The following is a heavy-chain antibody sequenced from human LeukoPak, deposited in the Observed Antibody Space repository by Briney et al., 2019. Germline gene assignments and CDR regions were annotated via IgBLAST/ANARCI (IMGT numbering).Heavy chain of an antibody. CDR2: ISYDGSNK. CDR1: GFTFSSYA. CDR3: AKGNTFGGAVYFFDY. D-gene: IGHD3-16*01. Sequence: GRSLRLSCAAPGFTFSSYAMHWVRQAPGKGLEWVAVISYDGSNKYYADSVKGRFTISRDNSANTLYLQMNSLRAEDTALYYCAKGNTFGGAVYFFDYWGQGTLVTVSS. V-gene: IGHV3-30-3*01. J-gene: IGHJ4*02.